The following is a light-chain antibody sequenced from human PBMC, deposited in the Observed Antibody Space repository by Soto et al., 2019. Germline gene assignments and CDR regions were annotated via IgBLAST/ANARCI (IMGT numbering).Light chain of an antibody. J-gene: IGLJ2*01. Sequence: QSALTQPPSASGSPGQSVTISCTGTSSDVGGYNYVSWYQQHPGKAPKLIIYEVTKRPSGVPDRFSGSKSANTASLTVSGLQADDEADYYCTSYAGRTVVFGGGTKLTVL. CDR1: SSDVGGYNY. CDR2: EVT. V-gene: IGLV2-8*01. CDR3: TSYAGRTVV.